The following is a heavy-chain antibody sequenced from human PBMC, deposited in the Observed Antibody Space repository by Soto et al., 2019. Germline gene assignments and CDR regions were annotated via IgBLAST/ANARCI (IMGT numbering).Heavy chain of an antibody. Sequence: PSQTLSLTCVISGDSVSSNRVTWNWIRQSPSRGLEWLGRTYFRSKWYNDYAESVRSRITIDPDTSKNQFSLHLNSVTPEDTAVYYCAAGGGLPRYYWGQGTLVTVSS. V-gene: IGHV6-1*01. J-gene: IGHJ4*02. CDR3: AAGGGLPRYY. CDR1: GDSVSSNRVT. D-gene: IGHD5-12*01. CDR2: TYFRSKWYN.